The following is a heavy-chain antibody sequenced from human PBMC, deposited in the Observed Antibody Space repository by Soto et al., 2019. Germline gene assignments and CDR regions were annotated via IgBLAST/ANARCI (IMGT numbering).Heavy chain of an antibody. V-gene: IGHV4-34*01. J-gene: IGHJ4*02. Sequence: QEQLQQWGAGLLKPSETMSLTCAVCGGSFSGYSWTWIRQPPGTGLEWIGEINHSGSTNYNPSLKSRVTISVDTSKNQFSLKLTSVTAADTAVYYCARDKITGLFDYWGQGTLVTVSS. D-gene: IGHD2-8*02. CDR3: ARDKITGLFDY. CDR1: GGSFSGYS. CDR2: INHSGST.